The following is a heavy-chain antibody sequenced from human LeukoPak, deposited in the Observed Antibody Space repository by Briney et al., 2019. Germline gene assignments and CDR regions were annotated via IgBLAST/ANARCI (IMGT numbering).Heavy chain of an antibody. CDR3: GTYYYGSGSYGPVDY. D-gene: IGHD3-10*01. Sequence: ASVKVSCKASGYTFTSYGISWVRQAPGQGLELMGWISAYNGNTNYAQKLQGRVTMTTDTSTSTAYMELRSLRSDDTAVYYCGTYYYGSGSYGPVDYWGQGTLVTVSS. CDR2: ISAYNGNT. CDR1: GYTFTSYG. V-gene: IGHV1-18*01. J-gene: IGHJ4*02.